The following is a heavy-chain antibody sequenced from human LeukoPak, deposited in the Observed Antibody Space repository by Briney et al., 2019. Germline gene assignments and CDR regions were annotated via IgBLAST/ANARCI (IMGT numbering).Heavy chain of an antibody. J-gene: IGHJ4*02. V-gene: IGHV4-34*01. CDR2: INLSGVA. Sequence: NPSRTLSLTSTVSRVSISSYYWSWIRQPPRKGLGWIGEINLSGVANYNPSLNSRVTISVDTSKNQFSLTLSSVTAPDTAVYYCARHVTRSQLDYWGQGTLVTVSS. CDR1: RVSISSYY. D-gene: IGHD2-2*01. CDR3: ARHVTRSQLDY.